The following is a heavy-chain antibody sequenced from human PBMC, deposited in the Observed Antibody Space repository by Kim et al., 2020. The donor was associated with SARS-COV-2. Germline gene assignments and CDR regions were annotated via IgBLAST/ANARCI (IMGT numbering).Heavy chain of an antibody. CDR3: ASDDDRNPYYYYGMDV. CDR1: GGSISSSNW. CDR2: IYHSGST. J-gene: IGHJ6*02. Sequence: SETLSLTCAVSGGSISSSNWWSWVRQPPGKGLEWIGEIYHSGSTNYNPSLKSRVTISVDKSKNQFSLKLSSVTAADTAVYYCASDDDRNPYYYYGMDVWGQGTTVTVSS. D-gene: IGHD1-1*01. V-gene: IGHV4-4*02.